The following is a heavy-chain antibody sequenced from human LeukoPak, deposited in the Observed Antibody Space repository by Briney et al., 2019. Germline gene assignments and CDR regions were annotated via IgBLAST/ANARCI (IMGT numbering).Heavy chain of an antibody. CDR3: ASGVATIGPDWFDP. CDR2: IIPILGIA. D-gene: IGHD5-12*01. CDR1: GYTFTSYG. V-gene: IGHV1-69*04. Sequence: ASVKVSCKASGYTFTSYGISWVRQAPGQGLEWMGRIIPILGIANYAQKLQGRVTITADKSTSTAYMELSSLRSEDTAVYYCASGVATIGPDWFDPWGQGTLVTVSS. J-gene: IGHJ5*02.